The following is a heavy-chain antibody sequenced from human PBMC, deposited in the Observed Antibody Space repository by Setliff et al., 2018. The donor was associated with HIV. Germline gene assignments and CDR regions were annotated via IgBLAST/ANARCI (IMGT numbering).Heavy chain of an antibody. V-gene: IGHV1-69*05. CDR2: IIPAFGTP. CDR3: ATYHYYDSSAYYIDLYYLDY. CDR1: GDTLSIHP. Sequence: GASVKVSCKASGDTLSIHPISWVRQAPGRGLDWMGGIIPAFGTPNYAQKFQGRVTITTDESTTTVFMELTGLTSEDTAVYYCATYHYYDSSAYYIDLYYLDYWGQGTLVTVSS. D-gene: IGHD3-22*01. J-gene: IGHJ4*02.